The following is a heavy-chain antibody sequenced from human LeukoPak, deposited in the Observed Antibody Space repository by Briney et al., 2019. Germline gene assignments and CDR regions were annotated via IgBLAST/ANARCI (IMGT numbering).Heavy chain of an antibody. Sequence: SETLSLTCAVYGGSFSGYYWSWIRQPLGKGLEWIGEINHSGSTNYNPSLESRVTISVDTSKNQFSLKLSSVTAADTAVYYCARKGVIHYYGSGSYVYWGQGTLVAVSS. CDR1: GGSFSGYY. CDR3: ARKGVIHYYGSGSYVY. J-gene: IGHJ4*02. V-gene: IGHV4-34*01. CDR2: INHSGST. D-gene: IGHD3-10*01.